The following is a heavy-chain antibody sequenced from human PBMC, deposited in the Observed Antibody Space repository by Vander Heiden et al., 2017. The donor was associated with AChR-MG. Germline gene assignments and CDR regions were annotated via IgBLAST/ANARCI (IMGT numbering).Heavy chain of an antibody. J-gene: IGHJ4*02. CDR3: ARGVKGYYDILTGYYRDY. V-gene: IGHV3-21*01. CDR1: GFTFSSYS. Sequence: EVQLVESGGGLVKPGGSLRLSCAASGFTFSSYSMNWVRQAPGKGLEWVSSISSSSSYIYYADSVKGRVTISRDNAKNSLYLQMNSLRAEDTAVYYCARGVKGYYDILTGYYRDYWGQGTLVTVSS. CDR2: ISSSSSYI. D-gene: IGHD3-9*01.